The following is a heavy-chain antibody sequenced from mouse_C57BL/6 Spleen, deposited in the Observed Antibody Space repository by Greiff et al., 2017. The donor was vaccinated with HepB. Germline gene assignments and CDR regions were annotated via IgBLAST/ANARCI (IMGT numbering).Heavy chain of an antibody. Sequence: QVQLQQSGAELARPGASVKLSCKASGYTFTSYGISWVKQRTGQGLEWIGEIYPSSGNTYYNEKFKGKATLTADKSSSTAYMELRSLTSEDSAVYYCARSASLLARLSYWGQGTRVTVS. CDR2: IYPSSGNT. D-gene: IGHD2-12*01. CDR1: GYTFTSYG. V-gene: IGHV1-81*01. CDR3: ARSASLLARLSY. J-gene: IGHJ3*01.